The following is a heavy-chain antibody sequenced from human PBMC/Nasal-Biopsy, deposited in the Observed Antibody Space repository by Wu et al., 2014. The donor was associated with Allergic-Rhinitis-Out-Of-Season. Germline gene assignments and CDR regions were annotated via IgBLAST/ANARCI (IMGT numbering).Heavy chain of an antibody. CDR1: GFTFSTYV. D-gene: IGHD6-13*01. V-gene: IGHV3-23*01. CDR2: ISGSGGTT. CDR3: AKEAAGLDFDY. Sequence: GFTFSTYVMSWVRQAPGKGLVWVSTISGSGGTTYYADSVKGRFTISRDNSKNTLYLQMNSLRAEDTAVYYCAKEAAGLDFDYWGQGTLVTVSS. J-gene: IGHJ4*02.